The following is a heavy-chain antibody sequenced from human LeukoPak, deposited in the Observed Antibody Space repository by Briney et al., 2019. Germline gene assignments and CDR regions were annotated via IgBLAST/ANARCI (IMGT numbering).Heavy chain of an antibody. CDR3: ARGYRDY. Sequence: GGSLRPSCEASGFTFSSYWMSWVRQAPGKGLEWVANIKQDGSEKYYVDSVKGRFTISRDNAKNSLYLQMNSLRAEDTALYYCARGYRDYWGQGTLVTVSS. D-gene: IGHD1-14*01. J-gene: IGHJ4*02. CDR1: GFTFSSYW. CDR2: IKQDGSEK. V-gene: IGHV3-7*01.